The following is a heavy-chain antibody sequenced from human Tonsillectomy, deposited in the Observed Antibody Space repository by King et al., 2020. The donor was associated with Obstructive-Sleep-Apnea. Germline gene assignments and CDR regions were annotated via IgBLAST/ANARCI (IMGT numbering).Heavy chain of an antibody. CDR1: GFTFTSYA. V-gene: IGHV3-23*04. Sequence: VQLVESGGDLVQPGGSLRLSCAATGFTFTSYAMSWVRQAPGKGLEWVSGISATGGATYYADSVKGRFTISRDNSKNTLYLQMNSLRSEDTAEYYCAGGYGDYRIYYYYGMDVWGQGTTVNVSS. D-gene: IGHD4-17*01. CDR3: AGGYGDYRIYYYYGMDV. CDR2: ISATGGAT. J-gene: IGHJ6*02.